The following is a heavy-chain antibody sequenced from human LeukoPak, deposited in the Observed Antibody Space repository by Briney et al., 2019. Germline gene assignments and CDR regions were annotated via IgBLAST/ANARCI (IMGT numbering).Heavy chain of an antibody. V-gene: IGHV3-30-3*01. CDR2: ISYDGSNK. CDR1: GFSFSSYG. Sequence: PGRSLRLSCAASGFSFSSYGMHWVRQAPGKGLEWVAVISYDGSNKYYADSVKGRFTISRDNSKNTLYLQMNSLRAEDTAVYYCARDRIREGLDHWGQGTLVTVSS. J-gene: IGHJ4*02. CDR3: ARDRIREGLDH. D-gene: IGHD5-18*01.